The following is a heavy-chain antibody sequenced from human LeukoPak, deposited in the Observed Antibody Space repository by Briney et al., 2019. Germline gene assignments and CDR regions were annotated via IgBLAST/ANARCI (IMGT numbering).Heavy chain of an antibody. D-gene: IGHD5-12*01. V-gene: IGHV3-30*03. CDR2: ILYDGSNK. J-gene: IGHJ4*02. CDR3: ARDLDIVATIVFDY. CDR1: GFTFSSYG. Sequence: GGSLRLSCAASGFTFSSYGMHWVRQAPGKGLEWVAVILYDGSNKYYADSVKGRFTISRDNSKNTLYLQMNSLRAEDTAVYYCARDLDIVATIVFDYWGQGTLVTVSS.